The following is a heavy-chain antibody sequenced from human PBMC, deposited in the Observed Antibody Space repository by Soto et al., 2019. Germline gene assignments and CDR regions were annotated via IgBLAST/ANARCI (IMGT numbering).Heavy chain of an antibody. CDR3: ARSQGSSTSLEIYYYYYYGMDV. Sequence: QVQLVQSGAEVKKPGSSVKVSCKASGGTFSSYAISWVRQAPGQGLEWMGGIIPISGTANYAQKFQGRVTTTADESTSTAFMELSSPRSEDTAVYYCARSQGSSTSLEIYYYYYYGMDVWGQGPTVTVSS. V-gene: IGHV1-69*01. D-gene: IGHD2-2*01. CDR2: IIPISGTA. CDR1: GGTFSSYA. J-gene: IGHJ6*02.